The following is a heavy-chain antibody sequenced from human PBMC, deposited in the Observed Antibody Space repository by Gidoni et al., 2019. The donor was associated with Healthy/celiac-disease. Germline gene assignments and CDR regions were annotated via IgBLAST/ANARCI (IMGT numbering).Heavy chain of an antibody. D-gene: IGHD6-19*01. J-gene: IGHJ4*02. V-gene: IGHV3-21*01. Sequence: EVQLVASGGGPVKLGGSPRLSCASSGFTFSSYSRNWVRPAPGKGLEWVASISSSSSYIYNADSVKGRITISRDNAKNSLYLQMNSLRAEDTAVYYCARAVEGGSGWSPGLDDWGQGTLVTVSS. CDR3: ARAVEGGSGWSPGLDD. CDR1: GFTFSSYS. CDR2: ISSSSSYI.